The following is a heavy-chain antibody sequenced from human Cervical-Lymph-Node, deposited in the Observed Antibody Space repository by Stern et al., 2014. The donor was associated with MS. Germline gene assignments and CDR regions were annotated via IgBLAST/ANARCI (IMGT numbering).Heavy chain of an antibody. CDR3: ARNYVSGSYRAFDI. Sequence: EVQLVESGGGLVQPGGSLRLSCAASGFTFSDYAMTWVRQAPGKGLEWVSGISGSGGSPFYADSVKGRFSISRDNSKKALHLQMISLRAEDTAVYYCARNYVSGSYRAFDIWGQGTMVTVSS. CDR2: ISGSGGSP. CDR1: GFTFSDYA. D-gene: IGHD3-10*01. V-gene: IGHV3-23*04. J-gene: IGHJ3*02.